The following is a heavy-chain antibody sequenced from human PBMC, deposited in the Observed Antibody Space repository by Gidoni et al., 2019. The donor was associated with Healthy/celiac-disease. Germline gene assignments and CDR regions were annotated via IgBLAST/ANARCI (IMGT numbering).Heavy chain of an antibody. CDR2: INHSGST. CDR3: ARIPAYYGSGSKIWGNWFDP. CDR1: GGSFSGYY. J-gene: IGHJ5*02. V-gene: IGHV4-34*01. D-gene: IGHD3-10*01. Sequence: QVQLQQWGAGLLKPSETLSLTCAVYGGSFSGYYWSWIRQPPGKGLEWIGEINHSGSTNYNPSLKSRVTISVDTSKNQFSLKLSSVTAADTAVYYCARIPAYYGSGSKIWGNWFDPWGQGTLVTVSS.